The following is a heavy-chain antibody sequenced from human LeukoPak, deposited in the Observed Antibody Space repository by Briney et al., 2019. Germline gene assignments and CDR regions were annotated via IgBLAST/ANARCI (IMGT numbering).Heavy chain of an antibody. Sequence: ASVKVSCKASGYTFTSCGISWARQAPGQGLEWMGWISAYNGNTNYAQKLQGRVTMTTDTSTSTAYMELRSLRSDDTAVYYCARDVGDGYKGNWFDPWGQGTLVTVSS. CDR1: GYTFTSCG. J-gene: IGHJ5*02. CDR3: ARDVGDGYKGNWFDP. D-gene: IGHD5-24*01. V-gene: IGHV1-18*01. CDR2: ISAYNGNT.